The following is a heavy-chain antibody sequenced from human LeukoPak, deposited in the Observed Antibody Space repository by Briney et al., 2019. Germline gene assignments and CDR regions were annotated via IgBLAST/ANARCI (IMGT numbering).Heavy chain of an antibody. Sequence: GGSLRLSCAASGFTFSSYSMNWVRQAPGKGLEWVSSISSSSSYIYYADSVKGRFTISRDNAKNSLYLQMNSPRAEDTAVYYCARDYYGSGKTSPGAPNWFDPWGQGTLVTVSS. CDR1: GFTFSSYS. CDR2: ISSSSSYI. D-gene: IGHD3-10*01. V-gene: IGHV3-21*01. CDR3: ARDYYGSGKTSPGAPNWFDP. J-gene: IGHJ5*02.